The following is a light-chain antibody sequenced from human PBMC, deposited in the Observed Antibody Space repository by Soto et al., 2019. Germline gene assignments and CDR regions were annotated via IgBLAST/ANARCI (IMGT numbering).Light chain of an antibody. CDR1: QSISSY. V-gene: IGKV1-39*01. Sequence: EIQMTPSPSSLSASVVDRVTITCRASQSISSYLNWYQQKPGKAPKLLIFTSSNLESGVPSRFSGSGSGTDFTLTISSLQPEDFATYFCQQGYSRPRTFGQGTKVDIK. J-gene: IGKJ1*01. CDR2: TSS. CDR3: QQGYSRPRT.